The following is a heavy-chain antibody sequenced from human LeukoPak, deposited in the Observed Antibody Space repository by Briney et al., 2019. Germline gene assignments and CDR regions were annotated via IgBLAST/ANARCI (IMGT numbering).Heavy chain of an antibody. D-gene: IGHD2-15*01. CDR3: VRGYCSGATCYHFDY. CDR1: GASITSYY. V-gene: IGHV4-59*01. J-gene: IGHJ4*02. CDR2: FYYSGSD. Sequence: SETLSLTCTVSGASITSYYWHWIRQPPGKGLEWIGYFYYSGSDNYNPSLKSRITISVDTSKNQFSLKLSSVTAADTAVYYCVRGYCSGATCYHFDYWGQGTLVTVSS.